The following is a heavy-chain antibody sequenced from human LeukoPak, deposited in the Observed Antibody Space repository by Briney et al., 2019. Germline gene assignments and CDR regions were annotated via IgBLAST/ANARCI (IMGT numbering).Heavy chain of an antibody. Sequence: ASVKVSCKASGYTFTSYDINWVRQATGQGLEWMGWMNPNSGNTGYAQKFQGRVTMTRNTSISTAYMELSSLRSEDTAVYYCARSRDSSGYCFDAFDIWGQGTMVTVSS. CDR2: MNPNSGNT. CDR3: ARSRDSSGYCFDAFDI. D-gene: IGHD3-22*01. CDR1: GYTFTSYD. J-gene: IGHJ3*02. V-gene: IGHV1-8*01.